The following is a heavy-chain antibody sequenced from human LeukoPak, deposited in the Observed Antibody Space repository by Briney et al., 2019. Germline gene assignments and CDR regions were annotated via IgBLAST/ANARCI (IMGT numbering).Heavy chain of an antibody. J-gene: IGHJ4*02. CDR3: ARGLGHCTSTPCLLPFDY. D-gene: IGHD2-8*01. Sequence: GGSLRPSRAPSGFTVSSNYMSWVRQHPGKGRGWHSHIYSGGNTFYADSVKGRFTISRDDSENTLFLQMNSLRVEDTAVYYCARGLGHCTSTPCLLPFDYWGQGTLVTVSS. V-gene: IGHV3-53*01. CDR2: IYSGGNT. CDR1: GFTVSSNY.